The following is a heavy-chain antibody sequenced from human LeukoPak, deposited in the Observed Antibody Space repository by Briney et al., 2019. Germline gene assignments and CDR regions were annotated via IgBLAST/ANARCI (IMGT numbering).Heavy chain of an antibody. V-gene: IGHV4-39*07. D-gene: IGHD3-22*01. Sequence: SETLSLTCTVSGGSISSSSYYWGWIRQPPGKGLEWIGSIYYSGSTYYNPSLKSRVTISVGTSKNQFSLKLSSVTAADTAVYYCARDPPSSGYYPNWFDPWGQGTLVTVSS. CDR1: GGSISSSSYY. CDR2: IYYSGST. CDR3: ARDPPSSGYYPNWFDP. J-gene: IGHJ5*02.